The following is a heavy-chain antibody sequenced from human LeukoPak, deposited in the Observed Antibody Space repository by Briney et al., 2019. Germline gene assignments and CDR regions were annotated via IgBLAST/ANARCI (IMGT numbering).Heavy chain of an antibody. CDR3: ATRPLGYAVDL. D-gene: IGHD5-12*01. V-gene: IGHV3-30-3*01. CDR2: ISYDGSNK. Sequence: PGGSLRLSCAASGFTFSSYAMHWVRQAPGKGLEWVAVISYDGSNKYYADSVKGRFTISRDNSKNTLYLQMNSLRAEDTAVYYCATRPLGYAVDLWGRGTLVTVSS. CDR1: GFTFSSYA. J-gene: IGHJ2*01.